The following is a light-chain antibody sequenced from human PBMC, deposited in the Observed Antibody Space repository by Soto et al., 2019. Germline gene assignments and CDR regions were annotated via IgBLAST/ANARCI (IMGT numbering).Light chain of an antibody. CDR1: SSDVGGYNY. V-gene: IGLV2-14*01. Sequence: QSVLTQPASVSGTPGQSITISCTGTSSDVGGYNYVSWYQQHPGKAPKLMIYEVSNRPSGVSNRFSGSKSGNTASLTISQLQDEQEADHYCSSYKSRSTYVFGSGTKVTVL. CDR3: SSYKSRSTYV. CDR2: EVS. J-gene: IGLJ1*01.